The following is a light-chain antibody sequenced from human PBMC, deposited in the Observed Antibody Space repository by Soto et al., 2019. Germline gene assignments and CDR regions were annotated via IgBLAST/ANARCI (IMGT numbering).Light chain of an antibody. CDR1: QDISNY. J-gene: IGKJ5*01. CDR3: QQYDSLPIT. Sequence: DIQMTQSPSSLSASVGDRVTISCQASQDISNYLNWYQQKPGKAPKLLIYDASNLETGVPSRFSGSGSGIHFSLAISSLQPEDIATYYCQQYDSLPITFGQGTRLEI. V-gene: IGKV1-33*01. CDR2: DAS.